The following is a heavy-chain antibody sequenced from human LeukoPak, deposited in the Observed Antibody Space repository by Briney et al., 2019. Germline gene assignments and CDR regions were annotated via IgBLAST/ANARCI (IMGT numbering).Heavy chain of an antibody. CDR3: AKLLGILTGSNY. D-gene: IGHD3-9*01. CDR2: ISGSGGST. J-gene: IGHJ4*02. CDR1: GFTFSSYA. Sequence: PGGSLRLSCAASGFTFSSYAMSWVRQAPGKGLEWVSAISGSGGSTYYADSVKGRFTTSRDNSKNTLYLQMNSLRAEDTAVYYCAKLLGILTGSNYWGQGTLVTVSS. V-gene: IGHV3-23*01.